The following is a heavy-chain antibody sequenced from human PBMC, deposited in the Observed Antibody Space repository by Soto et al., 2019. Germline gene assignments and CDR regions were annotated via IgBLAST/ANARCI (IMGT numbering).Heavy chain of an antibody. V-gene: IGHV3-30*18. CDR2: ISYDGSNK. CDR1: GFTFSSYG. Sequence: QVQLVESGGGVVQPGRSLRLSCAASGFTFSSYGMHWVRQAPGKGLEWVAVISYDGSNKYYADSVKGRFTISRDNSKNTLYLQMNSLIAEDTAVYYCAKDDGFASHIVVVTAPGAFDIWGQGTMVTVSS. J-gene: IGHJ3*02. D-gene: IGHD2-21*02. CDR3: AKDDGFASHIVVVTAPGAFDI.